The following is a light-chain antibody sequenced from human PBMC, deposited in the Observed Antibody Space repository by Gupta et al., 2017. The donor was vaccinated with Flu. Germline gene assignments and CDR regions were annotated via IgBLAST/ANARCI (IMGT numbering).Light chain of an antibody. CDR3: HQYHLSPIT. V-gene: IGKV3-20*01. J-gene: IGKJ4*01. CDR1: QIIPNNF. CDR2: NVF. Sequence: EVVRTQSPGTLALSPGDGATLSCRASQIIPNNFLAWYQQKPGQPPRVLIYNVFRWPTDIPDRFSGSGSGTHFTLTISRLQPEDFAVYYCHQYHLSPITFGGGTRVEI.